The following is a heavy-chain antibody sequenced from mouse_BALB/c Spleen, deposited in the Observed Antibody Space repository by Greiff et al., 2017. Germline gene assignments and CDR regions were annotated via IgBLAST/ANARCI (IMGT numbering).Heavy chain of an antibody. D-gene: IGHD2-4*01. Sequence: EVQLQQSGAELVKPGASVKLSCTASVFNIKDTYMHWVKQRPEQGLEWIGRIDPANGNTKYDPKFQGKATITADTSSNTAYLQLSSLTSEDTAVYYCAIYYDYGFAYWGQGTLVTVSA. CDR3: AIYYDYGFAY. J-gene: IGHJ3*01. V-gene: IGHV14-3*02. CDR1: VFNIKDTY. CDR2: IDPANGNT.